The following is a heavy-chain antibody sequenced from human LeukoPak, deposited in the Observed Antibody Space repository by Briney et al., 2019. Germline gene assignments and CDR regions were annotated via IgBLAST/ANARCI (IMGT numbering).Heavy chain of an antibody. CDR3: ADRTSSIAALR. J-gene: IGHJ4*02. D-gene: IGHD6-6*01. CDR1: GGSISSYY. CDR2: IYYSGST. Sequence: SETLSLTCTVSGGSISSYYWSWVRQPPGKGLEGIGYIYYSGSTNYNPSLKGRVTISVDTSKNQFSLKLSSVTAADTAVYYCADRTSSIAALRWGQGTLVTVSS. V-gene: IGHV4-59*08.